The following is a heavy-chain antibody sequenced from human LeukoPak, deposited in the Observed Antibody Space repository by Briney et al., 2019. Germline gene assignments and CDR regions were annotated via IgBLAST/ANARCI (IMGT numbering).Heavy chain of an antibody. Sequence: GGSLRLSCAASGFTFSNAWMSWVRQAPGKGLEWVSAISGSGIATYYADSVKGRFSISRDNSKNTVYLQINSLRADDTAVYYCAKDRLVGATTNWGQGTLVTVSS. J-gene: IGHJ4*02. CDR3: AKDRLVGATTN. D-gene: IGHD1-26*01. V-gene: IGHV3-23*01. CDR2: ISGSGIAT. CDR1: GFTFSNAW.